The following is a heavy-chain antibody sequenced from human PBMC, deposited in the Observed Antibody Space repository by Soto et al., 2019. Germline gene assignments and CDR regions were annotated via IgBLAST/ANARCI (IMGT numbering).Heavy chain of an antibody. CDR3: ARSIVVVTALDY. CDR2: INAGNSNT. CDR1: GYTFTSYA. V-gene: IGHV1-3*01. D-gene: IGHD2-21*02. Sequence: ASVKVSCKASGYTFTSYAMHWVRQAPGQRLEWMGWINAGNSNTKYSQKFQGRVTITRDTSASTAYMELNSLRSEDTAVYYCARSIVVVTALDYWGQGTLVTVSS. J-gene: IGHJ4*02.